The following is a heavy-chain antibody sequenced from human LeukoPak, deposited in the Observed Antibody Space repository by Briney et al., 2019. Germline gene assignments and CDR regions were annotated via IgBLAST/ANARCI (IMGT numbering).Heavy chain of an antibody. J-gene: IGHJ3*02. D-gene: IGHD2-15*01. CDR2: ITGSGTTK. V-gene: IGHV3-11*01. CDR3: ARGVVAPAKAFDI. Sequence: GGSLRLSCAASGFTFSDYYMSWTRQAPGKGLEWVSYITGSGTTKYYADSVKGRFTISRDNAKNSLYLQMNSLRVEDTAVYYCARGVVAPAKAFDIWGQGTMVTVSS. CDR1: GFTFSDYY.